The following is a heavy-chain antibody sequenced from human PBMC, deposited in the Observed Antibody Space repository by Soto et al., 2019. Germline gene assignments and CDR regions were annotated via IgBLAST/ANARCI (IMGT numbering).Heavy chain of an antibody. D-gene: IGHD3-22*01. V-gene: IGHV3-15*01. CDR3: ATDTYYDTSGYWF. Sequence: PGGSLRLSCAASGFTFTNAWMTWVRQAPGKGLEWVGRVKSKTDGGTTDYAAPVKGRFSISRDDSKNTLYLQMNSLESEDTAVYYCATDTYYDTSGYWFWGQGTLVTVSS. CDR2: VKSKTDGGTT. CDR1: GFTFTNAW. J-gene: IGHJ4*02.